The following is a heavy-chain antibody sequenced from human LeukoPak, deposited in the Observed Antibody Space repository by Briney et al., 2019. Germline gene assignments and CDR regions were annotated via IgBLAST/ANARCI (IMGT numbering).Heavy chain of an antibody. D-gene: IGHD6-13*01. CDR2: INHSGST. CDR1: GGSFSGYY. CDR3: ARGGIAAADPFDY. Sequence: SETLSLTCAVYGGSFSGYYWSWIRQPPGKGLEWIGEINHSGSTNYNPSLKSRVTISVDTSKNQFSLKLSSVTAADTAVYYCARGGIAAADPFDYWGQGTLVTVSS. V-gene: IGHV4-34*01. J-gene: IGHJ4*02.